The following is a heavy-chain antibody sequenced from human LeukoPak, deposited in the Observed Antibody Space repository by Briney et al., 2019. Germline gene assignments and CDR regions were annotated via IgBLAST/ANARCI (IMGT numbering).Heavy chain of an antibody. CDR3: ARDKDYYDSSGYQNLDAFDI. CDR1: GGTFSSYA. V-gene: IGHV1-69*13. D-gene: IGHD3-22*01. J-gene: IGHJ3*02. CDR2: IIPIFGTA. Sequence: EASVKVSCKASGGTFSSYAISWVRQAPGQGLEWMGGIIPIFGTANYAQKFQGRVTITADESTSTAYMELSSLRSEDTAVYYCARDKDYYDSSGYQNLDAFDIWGQGTMVTVSS.